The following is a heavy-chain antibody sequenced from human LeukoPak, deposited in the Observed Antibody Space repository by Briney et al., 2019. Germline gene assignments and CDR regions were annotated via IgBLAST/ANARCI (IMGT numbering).Heavy chain of an antibody. V-gene: IGHV1-2*06. CDR3: ARGNGWLRYPKSWFDP. CDR1: GYTFTGYY. CDR2: INPNSGGT. D-gene: IGHD5-12*01. Sequence: GASVKVSCKASGYTFTGYYMHWVRQAPGQGLEWMGRINPNSGGTNYAQKFQGRVTMTRDTSISTAYMELSRLRSEDTAVYYCARGNGWLRYPKSWFDPWGQGTLVTVSS. J-gene: IGHJ5*02.